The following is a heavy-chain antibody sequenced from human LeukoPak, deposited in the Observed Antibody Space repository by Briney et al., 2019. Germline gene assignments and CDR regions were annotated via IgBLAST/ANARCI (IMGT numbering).Heavy chain of an antibody. CDR2: ISSSGSTI. CDR1: GFTFTDYY. Sequence: PGGSLRLSCAASGFTFTDYYMSWIRQAPGKGLEWLSYISSSGSTIYYADSVKGRFTISRDNAKNSLYLQMNSLRAEDTAVYYCARRGLVAVFDYYYYMDVWGKGTTVTISS. CDR3: ARRGLVAVFDYYYYMDV. V-gene: IGHV3-11*04. J-gene: IGHJ6*03. D-gene: IGHD2-15*01.